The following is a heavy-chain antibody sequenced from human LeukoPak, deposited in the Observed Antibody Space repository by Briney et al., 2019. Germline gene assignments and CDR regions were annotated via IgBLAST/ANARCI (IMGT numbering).Heavy chain of an antibody. CDR1: GFTFSGYS. D-gene: IGHD6-13*01. J-gene: IGHJ5*02. V-gene: IGHV3-7*04. CDR3: ARGHSSSPNWFDP. CDR2: IKQDGSEK. Sequence: GGSLRLSCAASGFTFSGYSMNWVRQAPGKGLEWVASIKQDGSEKYYVDSVKGRFTISRDNAKNSLYLQMNSLRAEDTAVYYCARGHSSSPNWFDPWGQGTLVTVSS.